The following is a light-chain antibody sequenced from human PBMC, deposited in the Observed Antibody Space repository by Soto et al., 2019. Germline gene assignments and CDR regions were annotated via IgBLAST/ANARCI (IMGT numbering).Light chain of an antibody. CDR1: SSDIGSYNH. J-gene: IGLJ2*01. CDR2: AVS. Sequence: QSALTQPASVSGSPGQSITISCSGTSSDIGSYNHVAWYQQFPGKSPKLMIYAVSDRPPGVSDRFSGSQSGNTASLTISGLQPEDEADYYCCSYGDTTAVYLFGGGTKLTVL. V-gene: IGLV2-14*03. CDR3: CSYGDTTAVYL.